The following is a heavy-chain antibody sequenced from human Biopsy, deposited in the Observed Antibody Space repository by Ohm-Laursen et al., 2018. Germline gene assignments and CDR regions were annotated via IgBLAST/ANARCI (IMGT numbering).Heavy chain of an antibody. J-gene: IGHJ4*02. Sequence: GTLSLTWAVSGVSISSSASYWGWFRQSPGMGLVWIGNIYYTGNTYYNPSLDSRLTISRNRSKNHFSLKLSSVTAADTAVYYCAKQGIRGYYEYWGQGSLVTVSS. CDR2: IYYTGNT. CDR1: GVSISSSASY. CDR3: AKQGIRGYYEY. D-gene: IGHD3-22*01. V-gene: IGHV4-39*01.